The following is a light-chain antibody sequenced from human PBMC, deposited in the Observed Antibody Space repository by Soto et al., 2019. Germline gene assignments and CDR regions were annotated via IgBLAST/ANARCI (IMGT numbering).Light chain of an antibody. CDR1: QSISSW. Sequence: DSQMTQSPATLSASVGDTVTITCRTSQSISSWLAWYQQKPGKAPKILIYMASNLQSGVPSRFSGSGSGTEFTLTISSLQPDDFGTYYCQQYESYPVTFGGGTTVEIK. J-gene: IGKJ4*01. CDR2: MAS. CDR3: QQYESYPVT. V-gene: IGKV1-5*03.